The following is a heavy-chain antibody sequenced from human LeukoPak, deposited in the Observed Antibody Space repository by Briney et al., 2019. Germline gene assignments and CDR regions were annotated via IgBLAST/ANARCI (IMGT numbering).Heavy chain of an antibody. CDR1: GFTFSNSG. J-gene: IGHJ4*02. Sequence: GGSLRLSCAASGFTFSNSGMHWVRQAPGKGLEWVSHISFDGGNQYYVDSVKGRFTISRDNSKNTLYLQMNSLRPEDTAIYYCAKDLSYGSFQFGHWGQGALVTVSS. D-gene: IGHD3-10*01. V-gene: IGHV3-30*18. CDR3: AKDLSYGSFQFGH. CDR2: ISFDGGNQ.